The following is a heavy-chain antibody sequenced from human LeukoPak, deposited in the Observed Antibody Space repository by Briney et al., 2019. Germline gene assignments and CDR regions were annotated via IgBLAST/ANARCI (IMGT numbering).Heavy chain of an antibody. CDR1: GFTFSSYW. D-gene: IGHD6-13*01. CDR3: ARDPGRGGAAAMDY. J-gene: IGHJ4*02. V-gene: IGHV3-7*01. CDR2: IKQDGSEK. Sequence: GGSLRLSCAASGFTFSSYWMSWVRQAPGKGLEWVANIKQDGSEKYYVDSVKGRFTISRDNAKDSLHLQMNSLRAEDTAVYYCARDPGRGGAAAMDYWGQGTLVTVSS.